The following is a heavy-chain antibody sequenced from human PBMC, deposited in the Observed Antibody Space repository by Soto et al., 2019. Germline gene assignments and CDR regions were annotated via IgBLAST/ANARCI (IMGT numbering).Heavy chain of an antibody. V-gene: IGHV3-30*18. CDR1: GFTFSSYG. J-gene: IGHJ3*02. Sequence: QVQLVESGGGVVQPGRSLRLSCAASGFTFSSYGMHWVRQAPGKGLEWVAVISYDGSNKYYADSVKGRFTISRDNSKNTLYLQMNSLRAEETAVYYCTKDTYYYDSSGYPNSDAFDIWGQGTMVTVSS. D-gene: IGHD3-22*01. CDR3: TKDTYYYDSSGYPNSDAFDI. CDR2: ISYDGSNK.